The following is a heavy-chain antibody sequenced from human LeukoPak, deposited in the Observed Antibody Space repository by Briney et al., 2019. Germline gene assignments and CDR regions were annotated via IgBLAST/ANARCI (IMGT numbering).Heavy chain of an antibody. CDR2: ISGSGGST. J-gene: IGHJ4*02. CDR1: GFTFSSYA. V-gene: IGHV3-23*01. CDR3: AKDAQRGSGYYYLYYFDY. Sequence: GGTLRLSCVASGFTFSSYAMSWVRQAPGKGLEWVSAISGSGGSTYYADSVKGRFTISRDNSKNTLYLQMNSLRAEDTAVYYCAKDAQRGSGYYYLYYFDYWGQGTLVTVSS. D-gene: IGHD3-22*01.